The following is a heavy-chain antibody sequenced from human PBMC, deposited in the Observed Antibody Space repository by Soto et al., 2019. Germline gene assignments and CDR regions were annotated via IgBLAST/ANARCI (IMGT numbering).Heavy chain of an antibody. D-gene: IGHD2-2*01. V-gene: IGHV3-30*18. CDR2: ISYDGSNK. CDR3: AKVIGYCNSTSCFNGMDV. CDR1: GFTFSSYG. Sequence: QVQLVESGGGVVQPGRSLRLSCAASGFTFSSYGMHWVRQAPGKGLEWVAVISYDGSNKYYADSVKGRFTISRDNSKNPLDLQMNSLRAEDRAVYYCAKVIGYCNSTSCFNGMDVWGQGTTVTVSS. J-gene: IGHJ6*02.